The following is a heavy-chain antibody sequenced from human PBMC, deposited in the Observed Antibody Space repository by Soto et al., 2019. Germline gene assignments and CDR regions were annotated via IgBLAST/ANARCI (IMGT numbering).Heavy chain of an antibody. CDR2: ISYDGSNK. J-gene: IGHJ4*02. D-gene: IGHD5-18*01. V-gene: IGHV3-30-3*01. Sequence: QSGGSLRLSCAASGFTFSSYAMHWVRQAPGKGLEWVAVISYDGSNKYYADSVKGRFTISRDNSKNTLYLQMNSLRAEDTAVYYCARGFTAMVFFDYWGQGTLVTVSS. CDR1: GFTFSSYA. CDR3: ARGFTAMVFFDY.